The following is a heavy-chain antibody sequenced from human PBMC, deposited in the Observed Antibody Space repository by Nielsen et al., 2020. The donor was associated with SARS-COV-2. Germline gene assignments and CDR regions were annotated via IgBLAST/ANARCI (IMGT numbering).Heavy chain of an antibody. J-gene: IGHJ6*02. CDR3: ARTGPDFWSGYWPYYYGMDV. V-gene: IGHV4-4*02. D-gene: IGHD3-3*01. Sequence: VRQAPGKGLEWIGEIYHSGSTNYNPSLKSRVTISVDKSKNQFSLKLSSVTAADTAVYYCARTGPDFWSGYWPYYYGMDVWGQGTTVTVSS. CDR2: IYHSGST.